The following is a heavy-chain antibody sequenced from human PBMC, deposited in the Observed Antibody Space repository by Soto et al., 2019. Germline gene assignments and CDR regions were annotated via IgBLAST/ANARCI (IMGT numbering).Heavy chain of an antibody. CDR3: ARAPYYDFWSGYSPQGGNVVEK. CDR1: GGSISSGDYY. D-gene: IGHD3-3*01. Sequence: SETLSLTCTVSGGSISSGDYYWSWIRQPPGKGLEWIGYIYYSGSTYYNPSLKSRVTISVDTSKNQFSLKLSSVTAADTAVYYCARAPYYDFWSGYSPQGGNVVEKWGQGTLVTVSS. V-gene: IGHV4-30-4*01. CDR2: IYYSGST. J-gene: IGHJ4*02.